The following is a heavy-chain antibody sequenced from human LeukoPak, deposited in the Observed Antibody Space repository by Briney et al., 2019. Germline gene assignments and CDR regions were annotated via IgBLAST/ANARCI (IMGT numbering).Heavy chain of an antibody. D-gene: IGHD6-19*01. V-gene: IGHV3-21*01. CDR3: AGTLIVVAGPLDY. CDR2: ISSSSSYI. Sequence: GGSLRLSCAASGFTFSSYSMNWVRQAPGKGLEWVSSISSSSSYIYYADSVKGRFTISRDNAKNSLYLQMNSLRAEDTAVYYCAGTLIVVAGPLDYWGQGTLVTVSS. CDR1: GFTFSSYS. J-gene: IGHJ4*02.